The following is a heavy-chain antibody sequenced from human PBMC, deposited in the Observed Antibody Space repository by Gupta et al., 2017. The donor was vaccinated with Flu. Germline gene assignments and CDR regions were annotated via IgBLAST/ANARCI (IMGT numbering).Heavy chain of an antibody. V-gene: IGHV3-48*03. CDR2: ISRIAGT. CDR3: ERGHWDN. CDR1: GFDFNRYE. Sequence: ASGFDFNRYEMSWVRQAPGRGLEWVVLISRIAGTYYTEHVRGRFAGSRDNAKKLFYLQLSSLRAEDTAVVDCERGHWDNWGRGTQVLVSS. J-gene: IGHJ4*02.